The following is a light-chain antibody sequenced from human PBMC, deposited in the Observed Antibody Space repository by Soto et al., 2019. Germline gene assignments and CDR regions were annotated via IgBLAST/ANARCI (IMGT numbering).Light chain of an antibody. J-gene: IGLJ3*02. V-gene: IGLV1-47*02. Sequence: QSVLTQPPSASGTPGQRVFISCSGSSSNIGGTNYAYWYQQLPGAAPKLLMLSNNLRPSGVPERISGSKSGTSASLAISGLRSEDEAVYYCASWDDRLGAVMFGGGTKLTVL. CDR2: SNN. CDR3: ASWDDRLGAVM. CDR1: SSNIGGTNY.